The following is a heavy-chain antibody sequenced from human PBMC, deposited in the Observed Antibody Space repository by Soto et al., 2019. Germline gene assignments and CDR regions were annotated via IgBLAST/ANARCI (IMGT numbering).Heavy chain of an antibody. J-gene: IGHJ4*02. D-gene: IGHD4-17*01. CDR1: GFTFSSYA. CDR2: ISGSGGST. CDR3: AKAPTPMTTVTTGDY. V-gene: IGHV3-23*01. Sequence: GESLKISCAASGFTFSSYAMSWVRQAPGKGLEWVSAISGSGGSTYYADSVKGRFTISRDNSKNTLYLQMNSLRAEDTAVYYCAKAPTPMTTVTTGDYWGQGTLVTVSS.